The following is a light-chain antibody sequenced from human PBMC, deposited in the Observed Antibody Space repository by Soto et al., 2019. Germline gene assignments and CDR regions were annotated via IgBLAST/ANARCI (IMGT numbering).Light chain of an antibody. CDR3: QQYNSLWT. J-gene: IGKJ1*01. CDR2: DAS. CDR1: QSISSW. Sequence: DIHMTHAPSTLSASLGERVAMACRASQSISSWFAWYQQKPFKAPNLLIYDASSLESGVPSRFSASGSGTEFTLTISSLQPDDFATYYCQQYNSLWTFGQGTKVDIK. V-gene: IGKV1-5*01.